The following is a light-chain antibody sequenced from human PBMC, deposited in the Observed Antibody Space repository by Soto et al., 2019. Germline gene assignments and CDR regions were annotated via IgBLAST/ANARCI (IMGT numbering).Light chain of an antibody. CDR1: QSVISS. J-gene: IGKJ4*01. CDR3: QHYNNWLGT. Sequence: EIVVTQSPALLSVSPGERVTLSCRASQSVISSIAWYQQKLGQAPRLPIYGASTRATGIPARFSGSGSGTEFFLTISSLQSEDFAMYYCQHYNNWLGTFGGGTKVEIK. CDR2: GAS. V-gene: IGKV3-15*01.